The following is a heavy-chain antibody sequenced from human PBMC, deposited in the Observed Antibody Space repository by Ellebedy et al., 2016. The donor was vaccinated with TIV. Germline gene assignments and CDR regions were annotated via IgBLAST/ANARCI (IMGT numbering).Heavy chain of an antibody. CDR1: GGPISSGGYY. V-gene: IGHV4-31*03. CDR3: ASSSLDSSGYYYDY. Sequence: MPSETLSLTCTVSGGPISSGGYYWSWIRQHPGKALEWIGYIYSGGSPDYNPSLKSRVTISVDTSKNQFSLKLSSVTAADTAVYYCASSSLDSSGYYYDYWGQGTLVTVSS. D-gene: IGHD3-22*01. J-gene: IGHJ4*02. CDR2: IYSGGSP.